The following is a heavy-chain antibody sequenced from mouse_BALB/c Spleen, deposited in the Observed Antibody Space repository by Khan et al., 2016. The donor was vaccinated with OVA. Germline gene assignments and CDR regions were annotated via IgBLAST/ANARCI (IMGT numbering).Heavy chain of an antibody. J-gene: IGHJ3*01. CDR1: GLSLTNYG. V-gene: IGHV2-3*01. CDR2: IWGDGST. D-gene: IGHD1-3*01. Sequence: QVQLKESGPGLVAPSQSLSITCTVSGLSLTNYGISWIRQPPGKGLEWLGVIWGDGSTNYHSALISRLSINKDNSKSQVFLQLNSLQTDDTATYXCAIICYIDNWFTYWGQGTLVTVSA. CDR3: AIICYIDNWFTY.